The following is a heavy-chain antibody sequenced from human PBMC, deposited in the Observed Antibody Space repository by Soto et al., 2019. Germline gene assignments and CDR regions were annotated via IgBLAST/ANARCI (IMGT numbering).Heavy chain of an antibody. CDR2: INPNSGGT. CDR3: ARDEGIAVAAKGAFDI. D-gene: IGHD6-19*01. Sequence: ASVNVSCKASGYTFTGYYMHWVRQAPGQGLEWMGWINPNSGGTNYAQKFQGWVTMTRDTSISTAYMELSRLRSDDTAVYYCARDEGIAVAAKGAFDIWGQGTMVTVSS. CDR1: GYTFTGYY. V-gene: IGHV1-2*04. J-gene: IGHJ3*02.